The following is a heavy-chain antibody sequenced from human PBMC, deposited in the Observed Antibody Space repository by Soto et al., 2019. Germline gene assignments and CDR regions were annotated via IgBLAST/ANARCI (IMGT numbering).Heavy chain of an antibody. D-gene: IGHD3-16*01. J-gene: IGHJ6*02. CDR1: GFRFSSYG. CDR2: ISSTVNMI. Sequence: PGGSLRLSCVASGFRFSSYGMNWVRQAPGKGLQWVSDISSTVNMIFYSDSVKGRFTISRDNAKNSLYLQMNSLRAEDTAIYYSARDFVLGRAHFRGMAVWGQGTRVTVSS. CDR3: ARDFVLGRAHFRGMAV. V-gene: IGHV3-48*03.